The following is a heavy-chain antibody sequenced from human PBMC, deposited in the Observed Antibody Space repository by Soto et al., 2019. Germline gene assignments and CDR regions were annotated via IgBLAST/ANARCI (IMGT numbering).Heavy chain of an antibody. CDR2: IYHSGST. J-gene: IGHJ6*02. Sequence: SETLPLTCAVSGGSISSSNWWIRVRQPPGKGLEWIGEIYHSGSTNYNPSLKSRVTISVDKSKNQFSLKLSSVTAADTAVYYCARVIVGATEDYYYYGMDVWGQGTTVTVSS. D-gene: IGHD1-26*01. CDR3: ARVIVGATEDYYYYGMDV. CDR1: GGSISSSNW. V-gene: IGHV4-4*02.